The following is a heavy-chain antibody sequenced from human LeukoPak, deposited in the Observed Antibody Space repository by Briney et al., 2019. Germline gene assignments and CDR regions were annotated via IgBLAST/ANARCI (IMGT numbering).Heavy chain of an antibody. Sequence: GGSLRLSCVASGFTFSSYSLNWVRQAPGKGLEWVSYITSSSSTIYYADSVKGRFTISRDNAKNSLYLQMNSLRVEDTAIYYCATSGSYRFDYWGQGTLVTVSS. CDR2: ITSSSSTI. CDR3: ATSGSYRFDY. V-gene: IGHV3-48*01. J-gene: IGHJ4*02. D-gene: IGHD1-26*01. CDR1: GFTFSSYS.